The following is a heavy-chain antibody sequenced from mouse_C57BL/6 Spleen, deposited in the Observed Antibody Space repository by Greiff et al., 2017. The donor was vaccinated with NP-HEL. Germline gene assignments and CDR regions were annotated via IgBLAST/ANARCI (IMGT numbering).Heavy chain of an antibody. CDR1: GYTFTSYW. Sequence: VQLQQPGAELVKPGASVKLSCKASGYTFTSYWMQWVKQRPGQGLEWIGEIDPSDSYTNYNQKFKGKATLTVDTSSSTAYMQLSSLTSEDSAVYYCARGGIYDGYWGYWGQGTTLTVSS. D-gene: IGHD2-3*01. CDR2: IDPSDSYT. V-gene: IGHV1-50*01. J-gene: IGHJ2*01. CDR3: ARGGIYDGYWGY.